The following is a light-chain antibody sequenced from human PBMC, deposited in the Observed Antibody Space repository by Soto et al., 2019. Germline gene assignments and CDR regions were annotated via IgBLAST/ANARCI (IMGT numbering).Light chain of an antibody. CDR1: QSVNSN. Sequence: EIVMTQSPATLSVSPGERATLSCRASQSVNSNLACYQQKPGLAPSLLIYGASTRATGIPARFSGSGSGTEFTLTISSLQSEDFAVYYCQQYNNWPPNTLGQGTKLE. V-gene: IGKV3-15*01. CDR3: QQYNNWPPNT. CDR2: GAS. J-gene: IGKJ2*01.